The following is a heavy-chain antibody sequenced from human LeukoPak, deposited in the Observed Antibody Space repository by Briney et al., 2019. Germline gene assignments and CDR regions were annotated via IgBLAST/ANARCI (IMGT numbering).Heavy chain of an antibody. V-gene: IGHV4-59*01. CDR2: KYYDGNSGNT. D-gene: IGHD6-19*01. J-gene: IGHJ3*02. Sequence: PSETLSLTCTVSGGSMSYYYWTWIRQTPGKGLEWIGYKYYDGNSGNTNYNPSLESRVTISVDTSKNHVSLNLTSVTAADTAVYYCARDRYSSGWHDAFDIWGQGTMVTVSS. CDR3: ARDRYSSGWHDAFDI. CDR1: GGSMSYYY.